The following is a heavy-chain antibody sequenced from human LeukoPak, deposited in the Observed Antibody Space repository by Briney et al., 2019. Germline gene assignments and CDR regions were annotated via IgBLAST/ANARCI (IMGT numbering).Heavy chain of an antibody. CDR2: FHYGGSA. J-gene: IGHJ5*02. V-gene: IGHV4-39*02. CDR3: ARHEYQVFPPANWFDP. Sequence: PSETLSLTCTVSGDSFSSSNFFWGWIRQPPGKGLEWIVSFHYGGSAFYNPSLKSRVTISVNTANNHFSLKLPSVTAADSAVYYCARHEYQVFPPANWFDPWGQGTLVTVSS. D-gene: IGHD6-6*01. CDR1: GDSFSSSNFF.